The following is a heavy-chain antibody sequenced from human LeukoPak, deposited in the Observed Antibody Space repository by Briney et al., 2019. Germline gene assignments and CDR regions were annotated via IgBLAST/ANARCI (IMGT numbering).Heavy chain of an antibody. CDR1: GGSFSGYY. CDR2: INHSGST. J-gene: IGHJ4*02. D-gene: IGHD6-19*01. CDR3: ARESAVAGNLDY. V-gene: IGHV4-34*01. Sequence: SETLSLTCAVYGGSFSGYYWSWIRQPPGKGLEWIGEINHSGSTNYNPSLKSRVTISVDTSKNQFSLKLSSVTAADTAVYYCARESAVAGNLDYWGQGTLVTVSS.